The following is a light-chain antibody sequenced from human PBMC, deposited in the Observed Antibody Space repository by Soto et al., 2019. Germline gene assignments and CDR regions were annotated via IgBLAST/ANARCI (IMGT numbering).Light chain of an antibody. CDR2: DAS. V-gene: IGKV1-5*01. CDR1: QNIRGW. J-gene: IGKJ1*01. Sequence: DIQMTQSPSTLSASVGDRVTITCRASQNIRGWLAWFQQKAGRAPKLLINDASSLQSGVPSRFSGCGSGTDFTLTISSLQPYDFATYYCQQYNSYPWTFGQGTKVEIK. CDR3: QQYNSYPWT.